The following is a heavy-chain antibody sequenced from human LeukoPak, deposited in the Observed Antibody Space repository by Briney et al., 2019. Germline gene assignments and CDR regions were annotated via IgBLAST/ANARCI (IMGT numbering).Heavy chain of an antibody. CDR2: IYPGDSYT. J-gene: IGHJ6*04. CDR3: ARQGGAAGGSGSYYKDYYYYYGMDV. D-gene: IGHD3-10*01. V-gene: IGHV5-51*01. Sequence: GESLKISWKGSGYSFNSYWNGLVRQMPGKGLEVMVIIYPGDSYTRYSPSFQGQVPISADKSISTAYLQWSSLKASDTAMYYCARQGGAAGGSGSYYKDYYYYYGMDVWGKGTTVTVSS. CDR1: GYSFNSYW.